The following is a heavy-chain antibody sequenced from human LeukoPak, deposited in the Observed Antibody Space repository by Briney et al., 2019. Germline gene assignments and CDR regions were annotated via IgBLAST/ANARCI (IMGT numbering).Heavy chain of an antibody. CDR3: AKDQNQYDLYHFDY. Sequence: PGGSLRLSCAASGFTFSSYAMSWVRQAPGKGLEWVSAISGSGGSTYYADSVKGRFTISRDNSKNTLYLQMNSLRAEDTAIYYCAKDQNQYDLYHFDYWGRGTLVTVSS. CDR2: ISGSGGST. V-gene: IGHV3-23*01. CDR1: GFTFSSYA. J-gene: IGHJ4*02. D-gene: IGHD3-16*01.